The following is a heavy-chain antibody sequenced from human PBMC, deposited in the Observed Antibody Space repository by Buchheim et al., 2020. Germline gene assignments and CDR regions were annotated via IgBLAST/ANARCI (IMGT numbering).Heavy chain of an antibody. V-gene: IGHV3-48*01. J-gene: IGHJ4*02. CDR2: ISGSSSTI. CDR3: VREAGTFDY. Sequence: EVQLVESGGGLVQPGGSLRLSCAASGFAFSSYSMNWVRQAPGKGLEWVSYISGSSSTISYADSVKGRFTISRDNAKNALYLKMNSLRAEDTAVYSCVREAGTFDYWGQGTL. CDR1: GFAFSSYS. D-gene: IGHD6-19*01.